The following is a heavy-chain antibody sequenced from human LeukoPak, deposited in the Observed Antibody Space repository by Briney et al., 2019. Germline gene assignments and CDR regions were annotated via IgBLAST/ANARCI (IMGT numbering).Heavy chain of an antibody. CDR1: GFTFGSYG. V-gene: IGHV3-30*18. CDR3: AKGWQWLVRVFDY. CDR2: ISYDGSNK. Sequence: GGSLRLSCAASGFTFGSYGMHWVRQAPGKGLEWVAVISYDGSNKYYADSVKGRFTISRDNSKNTLYLQMNSLRAEDTAVYYCAKGWQWLVRVFDYWGQGTLVTVSS. J-gene: IGHJ4*02. D-gene: IGHD6-19*01.